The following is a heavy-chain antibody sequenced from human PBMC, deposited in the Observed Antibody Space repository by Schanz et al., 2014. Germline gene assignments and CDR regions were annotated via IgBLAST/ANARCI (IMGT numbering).Heavy chain of an antibody. Sequence: EVHLLESGGGLVQPGGSLRLSCAASGFIFITYTMNWVRQTPGKGLEWVSFISSSGTSIYYADSVKGRFTIFRDNAKNSLYLQMNSLRAEDAAVYYSARDGDFDYWGQGTLVIVSS. CDR1: GFIFITYT. J-gene: IGHJ4*02. CDR3: ARDGDFDY. CDR2: ISSSGTSI. V-gene: IGHV3-48*01.